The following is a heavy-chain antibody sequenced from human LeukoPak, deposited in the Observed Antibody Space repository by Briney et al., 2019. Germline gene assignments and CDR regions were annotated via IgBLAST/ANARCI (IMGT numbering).Heavy chain of an antibody. Sequence: GSLRLSCAASRFTFSDYYMNWIRQAPGKGLEWVSCISSSGSTIYYADSVKGRFTISRDNAKNSLYLQMNSLRAEDTAVYYCARDAGDENIVVVVAATQLDYWGQGTLVTVSS. V-gene: IGHV3-11*04. D-gene: IGHD2-15*01. CDR3: ARDAGDENIVVVVAATQLDY. CDR2: ISSSGSTI. CDR1: RFTFSDYY. J-gene: IGHJ4*02.